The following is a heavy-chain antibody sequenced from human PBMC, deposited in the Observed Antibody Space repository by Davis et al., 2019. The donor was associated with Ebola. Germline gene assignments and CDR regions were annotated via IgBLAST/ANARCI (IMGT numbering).Heavy chain of an antibody. CDR2: INPSGGST. CDR3: ARDMGMVHEANWFDP. V-gene: IGHV1-46*01. Sequence: ASVKVSCKASGYTFTSYYMHWVRQAPGQGLEWMGIINPSGGSTSYAQKLQGRVTMTTDTSTSTAYMELRTLRSDDTAVYYCARDMGMVHEANWFDPWGQGTLVTVSS. CDR1: GYTFTSYY. D-gene: IGHD3-10*01. J-gene: IGHJ5*02.